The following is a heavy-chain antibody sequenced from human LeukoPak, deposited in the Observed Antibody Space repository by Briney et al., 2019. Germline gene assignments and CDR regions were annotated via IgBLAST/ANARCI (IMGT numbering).Heavy chain of an antibody. D-gene: IGHD3-10*01. CDR1: GFTFSSYA. CDR2: ITGGGSST. J-gene: IGHJ4*02. V-gene: IGHV3-23*01. CDR3: AKNPQGGYYGSGSYYWVY. Sequence: PGGSLRLSCAASGFTFSSYAMNWVCQAPGKGLEWVSAITGGGSSTFYADSVKGRFTISRDNFKNTLYLQMNGLRAEDTALYYCAKNPQGGYYGSGSYYWVYWGQGTLVTVSS.